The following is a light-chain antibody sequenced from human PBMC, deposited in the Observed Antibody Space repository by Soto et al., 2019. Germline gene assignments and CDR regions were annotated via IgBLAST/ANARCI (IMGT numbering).Light chain of an antibody. CDR2: GAS. CDR3: LQYGSSPWT. V-gene: IGKV3-20*01. CDR1: QSVTYSY. Sequence: EIVLTQSPGTLSLSPGERATLSCRASQSVTYSYLAWYQQKPVQAPRVLIYGASNRPTGIPDRFSGSGSGTDVTLTISRLEPEDFAVYYCLQYGSSPWTFGQGNKVEIE. J-gene: IGKJ1*01.